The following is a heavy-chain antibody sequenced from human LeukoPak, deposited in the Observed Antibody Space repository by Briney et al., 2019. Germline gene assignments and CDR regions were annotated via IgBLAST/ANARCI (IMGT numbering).Heavy chain of an antibody. D-gene: IGHD3-3*01. Sequence: SETLSLTCTVSGGSLSSGSYYWSWIRQPAGKGLEWIGRIYTSGSTNYNPSLKSRVTISVDTSKNQFSLKLSSVTAADTAVYYCARVWDDFWSGYTIDYWGQGTLVTVSS. V-gene: IGHV4-61*02. CDR2: IYTSGST. J-gene: IGHJ4*02. CDR1: GGSLSSGSYY. CDR3: ARVWDDFWSGYTIDY.